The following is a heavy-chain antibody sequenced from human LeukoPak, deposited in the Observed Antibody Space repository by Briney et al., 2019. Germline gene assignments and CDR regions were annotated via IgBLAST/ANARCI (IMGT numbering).Heavy chain of an antibody. CDR1: GGSFSGYY. J-gene: IGHJ4*02. Sequence: SETLSLTCAVYGGSFSGYYWSWIRQPPGKGLEWIGEINHSGSTNYNLSLKSRVTISVDTSKNQFSLKLSSVTAADTAVYYCARGPYCSGGSCYLIYYFDYWGQGTLDTVSS. D-gene: IGHD2-15*01. V-gene: IGHV4-34*01. CDR3: ARGPYCSGGSCYLIYYFDY. CDR2: INHSGST.